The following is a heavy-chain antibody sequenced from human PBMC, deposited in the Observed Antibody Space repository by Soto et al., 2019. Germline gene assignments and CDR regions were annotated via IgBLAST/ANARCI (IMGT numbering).Heavy chain of an antibody. CDR2: ISGSSASI. J-gene: IGHJ4*02. CDR1: GFTFNTYA. CDR3: AKDRVEYCSAASCFGAFES. D-gene: IGHD2-2*01. V-gene: IGHV3-23*01. Sequence: GGSLRLSCAGSGFTFNTYAMGWVRQAPGKGLEWVSVISGSSASIYYADSVKGRFSISRDNSKNTVYLQMNSLRPEDTAVYFCAKDRVEYCSAASCFGAFESWGQGA.